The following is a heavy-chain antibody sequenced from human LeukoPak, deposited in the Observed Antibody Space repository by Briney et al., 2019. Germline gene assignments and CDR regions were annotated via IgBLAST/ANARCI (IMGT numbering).Heavy chain of an antibody. CDR3: TPSDIVADSDY. Sequence: GGSLRLSCVASGFTFSNAWMSWVRQAPGKGLEWVGRIKSKTDGGTTDYAAPVKGRFTISRDDSKNTLYLQMNSLKTEDTAVYYCTPSDIVADSDYWGQGTLVTVSS. CDR1: GFTFSNAW. CDR2: IKSKTDGGTT. V-gene: IGHV3-15*01. D-gene: IGHD2-15*01. J-gene: IGHJ4*02.